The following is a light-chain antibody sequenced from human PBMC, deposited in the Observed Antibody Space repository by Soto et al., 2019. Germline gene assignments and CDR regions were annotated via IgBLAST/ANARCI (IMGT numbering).Light chain of an antibody. CDR3: QQRSNWPA. CDR2: DAS. CDR1: QRVSSY. J-gene: IGKJ1*01. V-gene: IGKV3-11*01. Sequence: EIVLPQSPATLSLSPGERATLSCRASQRVSSYLAWYPQKPGQAPRLLIYDASNRATGIPARFSGSGSGTDFTLTISSLEPEDFAVYYCQQRSNWPAFGQGKKVEIK.